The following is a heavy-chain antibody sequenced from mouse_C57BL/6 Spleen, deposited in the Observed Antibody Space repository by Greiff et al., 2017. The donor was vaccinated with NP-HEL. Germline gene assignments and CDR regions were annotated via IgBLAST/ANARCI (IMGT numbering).Heavy chain of an antibody. J-gene: IGHJ4*01. D-gene: IGHD2-3*01. CDR2: IRLKSDNYAS. V-gene: IGHV6-3*01. Sequence: DVQLVESGGGLVQPGGSMKLSCVASGFTFSNYWMNWVRQSPEKGLEWVAQIRLKSDNYASHYADSVKGRFTISRDDSKSSVYLQMNNLRAEDTGIYYCTGCDGYYLYAMDYWGQGTSVTVSS. CDR1: GFTFSNYW. CDR3: TGCDGYYLYAMDY.